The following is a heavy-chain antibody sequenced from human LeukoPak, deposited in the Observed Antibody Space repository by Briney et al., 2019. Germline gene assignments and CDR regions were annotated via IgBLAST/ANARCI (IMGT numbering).Heavy chain of an antibody. Sequence: GGSLRLSCAASGFTFSSYWMSWVRQAPGKGLEWVANIKQDGSEKYYVDSVKGRFTISRDNAKNSLYLQMNSLRAEDTAVYYCARVGSVQQERQHAFDIWGQGTMVTVSS. CDR1: GFTFSSYW. CDR3: ARVGSVQQERQHAFDI. CDR2: IKQDGSEK. V-gene: IGHV3-7*01. J-gene: IGHJ3*02. D-gene: IGHD1-1*01.